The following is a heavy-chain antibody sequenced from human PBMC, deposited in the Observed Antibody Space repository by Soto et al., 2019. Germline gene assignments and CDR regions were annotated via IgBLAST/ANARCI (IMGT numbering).Heavy chain of an antibody. CDR2: ISSSGSSI. V-gene: IGHV3-11*01. CDR1: GLTFSDCY. Sequence: VQLVESGGGLVKPGGSLRLSCAASGLTFSDCYMNWIRQAPGKGLEWVSYISSSGSSINYAGSVKGRFTISRDNAKNSLYLQMTSVRAEDPAMSYFARVRFAEWGSAMAVWAQGPTVTFPS. CDR3: ARVRFAEWGSAMAV. J-gene: IGHJ6*02. D-gene: IGHD3-10*01.